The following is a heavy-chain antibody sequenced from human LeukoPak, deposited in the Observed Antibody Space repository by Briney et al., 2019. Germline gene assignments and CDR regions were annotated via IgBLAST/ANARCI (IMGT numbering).Heavy chain of an antibody. Sequence: ASVKVSCQASGYTSSDFYCNWVRQTPGQGLEWMGWINPYSGATISAQNFQGRVTLTWDASIGTAYMELSRLRSDDTAVYYCATSTVTHTRDPWGQETLVTVSS. CDR1: GYTSSDFY. CDR3: ATSTVTHTRDP. J-gene: IGHJ5*02. D-gene: IGHD1-1*01. V-gene: IGHV1-2*02. CDR2: INPYSGAT.